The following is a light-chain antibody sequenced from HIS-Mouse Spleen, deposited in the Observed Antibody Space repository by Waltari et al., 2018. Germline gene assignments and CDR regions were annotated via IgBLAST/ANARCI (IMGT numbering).Light chain of an antibody. V-gene: IGKV3-20*01. Sequence: EIVLTQSPGTLSLSPGERATLSCRASQSVSSSYLAWYQQKPGQAPRLLIDGASSRAPGIPDRFSGSGSGTDFTLTISRLEPEDFAVYYCQQYGSSLWTFGQGTKVEIK. CDR2: GAS. CDR1: QSVSSSY. J-gene: IGKJ1*01. CDR3: QQYGSSLWT.